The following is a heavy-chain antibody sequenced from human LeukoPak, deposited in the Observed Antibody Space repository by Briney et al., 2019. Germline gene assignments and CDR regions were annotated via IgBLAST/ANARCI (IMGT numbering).Heavy chain of an antibody. CDR1: GFTFDDYA. J-gene: IGHJ6*03. V-gene: IGHV3-20*04. CDR2: INWNGRIT. CDR3: ARGSVQLWLRDTYYYMDV. Sequence: GESLGLSCAASGFTFDDYAMNWVRQVPGRGLEWVSGINWNGRITEYADSVKDRFTISRQNTENSLYLYMNNLGGEDTALYFCARGSVQLWLRDTYYYMDVWGKGTTVTVSS. D-gene: IGHD5-18*01.